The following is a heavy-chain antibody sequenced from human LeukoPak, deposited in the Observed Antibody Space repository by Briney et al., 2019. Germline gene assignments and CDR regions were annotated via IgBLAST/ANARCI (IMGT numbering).Heavy chain of an antibody. Sequence: ESGPTLVNPTQTLTLTCTFSGFSLSTSGMCVSWIRQPPGKALEWLARIDWDDDKYYSTSLKIRLTISKDTSKNQVVLTMTNMDPVDTATYYCARITMVRGVTTYAFDIWGQGTMVTVSS. J-gene: IGHJ3*02. CDR3: ARITMVRGVTTYAFDI. D-gene: IGHD3-10*01. V-gene: IGHV2-70*11. CDR2: IDWDDDK. CDR1: GFSLSTSGMC.